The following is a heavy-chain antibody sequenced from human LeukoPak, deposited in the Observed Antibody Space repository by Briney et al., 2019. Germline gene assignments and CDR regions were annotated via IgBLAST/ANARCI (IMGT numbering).Heavy chain of an antibody. CDR1: GFTFSNAW. D-gene: IGHD6-13*01. CDR3: ARDRVIQQLVHVFDY. Sequence: IPGGSLRLSCAASGFTFSNAWMSWVRQAPGKGLEWVSSISSSSSYIYYADSVKGRFTISRDNAKNSLYLQMNSLRAEDTAVYYCARDRVIQQLVHVFDYWGQGTLVTVSS. V-gene: IGHV3-21*01. J-gene: IGHJ4*02. CDR2: ISSSSSYI.